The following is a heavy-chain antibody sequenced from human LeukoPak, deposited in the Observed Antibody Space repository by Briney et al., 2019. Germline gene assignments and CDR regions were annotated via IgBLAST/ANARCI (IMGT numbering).Heavy chain of an antibody. D-gene: IGHD4-17*01. CDR1: GFIFSDYS. Sequence: KPGGSLRLSCAASGFIFSDYSMSWIRQAPGKGLEWVSYISTHSTYTHYADSVRGRFTISRDNSKNTLYLQMNSLRAEDTAVYYCARAKAPTVTAHYSYSPMGVWGQGTTVTVSS. CDR3: ARAKAPTVTAHYSYSPMGV. V-gene: IGHV3-11*06. J-gene: IGHJ6*02. CDR2: ISTHSTYT.